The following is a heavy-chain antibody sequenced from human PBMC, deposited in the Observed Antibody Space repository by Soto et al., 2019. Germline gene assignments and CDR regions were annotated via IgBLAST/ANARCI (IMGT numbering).Heavy chain of an antibody. CDR3: ARDPRGCTNGVCYKQAPDAFDI. J-gene: IGHJ3*02. Sequence: EVQLVESGGGLVQPGGSLRLSCAASGFTFSSYSMNWVRQAPGKGLEWVSYISSSSSTIYYADSVKGRFTISRDNAKNSLYLQMNSPRAEDTAVYYCARDPRGCTNGVCYKQAPDAFDIWGQGTMVTVSS. CDR1: GFTFSSYS. CDR2: ISSSSSTI. D-gene: IGHD2-8*01. V-gene: IGHV3-48*01.